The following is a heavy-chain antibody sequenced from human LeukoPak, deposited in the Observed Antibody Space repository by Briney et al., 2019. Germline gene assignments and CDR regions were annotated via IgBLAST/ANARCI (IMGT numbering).Heavy chain of an antibody. D-gene: IGHD2-2*01. CDR1: GGSFSGYY. Sequence: SETLSLTCAVYGGSFSGYYWSWIRQPPAKGLEWIGEINHSGSTNYHPSLKSRVTISVDTSKNQFSLELSSVTGADTAVYYCARGPIVVVPAATRPFQHWGQGTLVTVSS. J-gene: IGHJ1*01. CDR2: INHSGST. CDR3: ARGPIVVVPAATRPFQH. V-gene: IGHV4-34*01.